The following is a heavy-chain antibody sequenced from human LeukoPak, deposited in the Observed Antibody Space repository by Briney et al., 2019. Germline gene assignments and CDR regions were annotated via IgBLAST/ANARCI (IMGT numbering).Heavy chain of an antibody. J-gene: IGHJ4*02. CDR2: INPNSGAT. Sequence: GASVKVSCKASGYTFTAYYIHWVRQAPGQGLEYVGWINPNSGATNYAQNFQGRVTMTRDTSINTAYMELSRLRSDDTAVFYCARPFESGSRRLDSWGQGTLVTVSS. CDR3: ARPFESGSRRLDS. V-gene: IGHV1-2*02. D-gene: IGHD3-10*01. CDR1: GYTFTAYY.